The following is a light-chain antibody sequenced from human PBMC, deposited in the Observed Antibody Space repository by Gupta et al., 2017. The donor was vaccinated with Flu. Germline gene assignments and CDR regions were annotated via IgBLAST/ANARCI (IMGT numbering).Light chain of an antibody. Sequence: SALTQPASVSGSPGQSIAISCTGTSSDVGGYNYVSWYQQHPGSAPKLMIYEVTYRPSGVADRFSASKSGNTASLTISGLEAEDEADYYYSSYTSSNTLLFGGGTKLTVL. CDR2: EVT. J-gene: IGLJ2*01. V-gene: IGLV2-14*01. CDR1: SSDVGGYNY. CDR3: SSYTSSNTLL.